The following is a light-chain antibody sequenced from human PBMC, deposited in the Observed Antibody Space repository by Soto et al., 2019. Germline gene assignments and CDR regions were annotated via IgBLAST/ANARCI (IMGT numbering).Light chain of an antibody. CDR3: AAWDDSLNGVV. V-gene: IGLV1-44*01. Sequence: QSVLTQPPSTSGTPGQRVTISWSGSTSNIGSNAVNWYLQLPGTAPKLLIHTNNQRPSGVPDRFSGSKSGTSASLAIGGLQSEDEADYYCAAWDDSLNGVVFGGGTKLTVL. CDR1: TSNIGSNA. J-gene: IGLJ2*01. CDR2: TNN.